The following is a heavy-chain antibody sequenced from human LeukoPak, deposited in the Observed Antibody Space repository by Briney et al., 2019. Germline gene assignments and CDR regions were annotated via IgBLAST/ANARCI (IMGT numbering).Heavy chain of an antibody. J-gene: IGHJ3*02. Sequence: QPGGSLRLSCAASGFAFRTHSMTWVRQAPGKGLEWVSYISSSSSAIYYTDSVKGRFTTSRDNAENSLSLQMNSLRDEDTAVYYCARVGYTSGWDIWGQGTMVTVSS. CDR2: ISSSSSAI. CDR3: ARVGYTSGWDI. CDR1: GFAFRTHS. D-gene: IGHD6-19*01. V-gene: IGHV3-48*02.